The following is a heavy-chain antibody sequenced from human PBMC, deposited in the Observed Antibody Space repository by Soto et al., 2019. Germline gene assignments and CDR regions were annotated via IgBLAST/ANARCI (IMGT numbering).Heavy chain of an antibody. J-gene: IGHJ4*02. CDR3: VRTSRGVWPDY. Sequence: QVTLKESGPVLVKPTETLTLTCTVSGFSLSDGRMGVSWIRQPPGKALEWLTHIFSNDEKSYRTSLKSRLTISKDTYKSQVVLTMTNMDPLDTATYYCVRTSRGVWPDYWGQGTLVTVSS. CDR1: GFSLSDGRMG. CDR2: IFSNDEK. D-gene: IGHD3-10*01. V-gene: IGHV2-26*01.